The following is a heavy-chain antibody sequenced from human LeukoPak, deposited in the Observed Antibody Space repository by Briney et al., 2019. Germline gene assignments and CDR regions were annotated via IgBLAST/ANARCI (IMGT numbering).Heavy chain of an antibody. CDR1: GGSISSGSYY. J-gene: IGHJ5*02. CDR2: IHTSGST. V-gene: IGHV4-61*02. CDR3: ARGQYYYDSSAYYRFFDP. D-gene: IGHD3-22*01. Sequence: SETLSLTCTVSGGSISSGSYYWSWIRQTPGKGPEWIGRIHTSGSTNYNPSLKSRVTMSVDTSKNQFSLKLSSVTAADTAVYYCARGQYYYDSSAYYRFFDPWGQGTLVTVSS.